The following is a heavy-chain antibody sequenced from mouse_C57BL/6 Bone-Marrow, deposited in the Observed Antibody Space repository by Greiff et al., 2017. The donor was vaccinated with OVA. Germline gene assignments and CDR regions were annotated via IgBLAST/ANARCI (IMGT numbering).Heavy chain of an antibody. V-gene: IGHV1-69*01. J-gene: IGHJ4*01. D-gene: IGHD1-1*01. CDR2: IDPSDSYT. Sequence: QVQLQQPGAELVMPGASVKLSCKASGYTFTRYWMHWVKQRPGQGLEWIGEIDPSDSYTNYNQKFKGKSTLTVDKSSSTAYMQLSSLTSEDSAVYYCAAVVASYYAMDYWGQGTSVAVSS. CDR1: GYTFTRYW. CDR3: AAVVASYYAMDY.